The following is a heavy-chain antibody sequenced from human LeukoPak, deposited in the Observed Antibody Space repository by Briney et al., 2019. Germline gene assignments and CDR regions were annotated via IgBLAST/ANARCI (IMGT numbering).Heavy chain of an antibody. CDR1: GFTFSSYS. Sequence: PGGSLRLSCAASGFTFSSYSMNWVRQAPGKGLEWVSSISSSSSYIYYADSVKGRFTISRDNAKNSLYLQMNSLRAEDTAVYYCARDRGLRQYYFDYGGQGTLVTASS. V-gene: IGHV3-21*01. J-gene: IGHJ4*02. CDR3: ARDRGLRQYYFDY. D-gene: IGHD5-12*01. CDR2: ISSSSSYI.